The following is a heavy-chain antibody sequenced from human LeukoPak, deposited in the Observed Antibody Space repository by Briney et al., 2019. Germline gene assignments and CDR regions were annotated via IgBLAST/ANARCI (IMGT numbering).Heavy chain of an antibody. J-gene: IGHJ3*02. Sequence: ASVKVSCKTFGYTFTSYYVHWARQAPGQGLEWMGIINPSGGSTTYAQKFQGRLTMTSDTSTSTVYMELSSLRSEDTAVYYCARSSAYYNEADMWGQGTMVTVSS. CDR2: INPSGGST. CDR1: GYTFTSYY. CDR3: ARSSAYYNEADM. V-gene: IGHV1-46*01. D-gene: IGHD3-9*01.